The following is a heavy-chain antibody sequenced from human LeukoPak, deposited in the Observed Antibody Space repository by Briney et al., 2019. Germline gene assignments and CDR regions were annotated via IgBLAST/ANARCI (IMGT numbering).Heavy chain of an antibody. CDR2: ISGSGGST. V-gene: IGHV3-23*01. D-gene: IGHD4-17*01. CDR1: GFTFSSYA. J-gene: IGHJ4*02. Sequence: GSLRLSCAASGFTFSSYAMSWVRQAPGKGLEWVSAISGSGGSTYYADSVKGRFTISRDNSKNTTHLQMNSLRAEDTAVYYSAKSLSDYGDYVPFDYWGQGTLVTVSS. CDR3: AKSLSDYGDYVPFDY.